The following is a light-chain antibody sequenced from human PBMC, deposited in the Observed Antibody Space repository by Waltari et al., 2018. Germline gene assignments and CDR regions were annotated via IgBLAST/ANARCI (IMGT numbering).Light chain of an antibody. CDR1: QSVSSSY. CDR3: QQYGSSPPYT. CDR2: GAS. V-gene: IGKV3-20*01. J-gene: IGKJ2*01. Sequence: EIVLTQSPGTLSLSPGERATLSCRASQSVSSSYLAWYQQKPGQAPRLLIYGASSRATGISRLEPEDFAVYYCQQYGSSPPYTFGQWTKLEIK.